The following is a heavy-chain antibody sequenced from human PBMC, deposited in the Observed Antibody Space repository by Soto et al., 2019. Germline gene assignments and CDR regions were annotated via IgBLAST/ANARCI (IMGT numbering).Heavy chain of an antibody. Sequence: SLRLSCAASGFTFSNAWMNWVRQAPGKGLEWVGRIKSKTDGGTTDYAAPVKGRFTISRDDSKNTLYLQMNSLKTEDTAVYYCTTGDTAMVWYGMDVWGQGTTVTVSS. J-gene: IGHJ6*02. CDR2: IKSKTDGGTT. CDR3: TTGDTAMVWYGMDV. CDR1: GFTFSNAW. D-gene: IGHD5-18*01. V-gene: IGHV3-15*07.